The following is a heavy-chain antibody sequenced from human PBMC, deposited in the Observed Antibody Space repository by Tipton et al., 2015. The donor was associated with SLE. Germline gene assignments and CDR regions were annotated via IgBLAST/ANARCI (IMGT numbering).Heavy chain of an antibody. D-gene: IGHD3-16*01. J-gene: IGHJ4*02. CDR3: ARGGRLHNY. V-gene: IGHV4-59*11. Sequence: LRLSCTVSGGSISSHCWSWIRQPPGKGLEWIGYIYYSGSTNYNPSPKSRVTISVDTSKNQFSLKLSSVTAADTAVYYCARGGRLHNYWGQGTLVTVSS. CDR2: IYYSGST. CDR1: GGSISSHC.